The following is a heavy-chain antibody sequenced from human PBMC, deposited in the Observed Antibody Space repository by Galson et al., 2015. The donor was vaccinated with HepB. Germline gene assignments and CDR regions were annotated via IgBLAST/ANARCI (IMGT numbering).Heavy chain of an antibody. CDR3: ARQVESMVRGVINKHYYYGMDV. CDR2: IYPGDSDT. CDR1: GYSFTSYW. D-gene: IGHD3-10*01. Sequence: QSGAEVKKPGESLKISCKGSGYSFTSYWIGWVRQMPGKGLEWMGIIYPGDSDTRYSPSFQGQVTISADKSISTAYLQWSSLKASDTAMYYCARQVESMVRGVINKHYYYGMDVWGQGTTVTVSS. J-gene: IGHJ6*02. V-gene: IGHV5-51*01.